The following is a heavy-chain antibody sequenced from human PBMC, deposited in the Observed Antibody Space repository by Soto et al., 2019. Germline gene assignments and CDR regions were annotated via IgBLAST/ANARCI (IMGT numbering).Heavy chain of an antibody. CDR1: GGSISSSNYY. J-gene: IGHJ4*02. CDR3: ARRNLEQWLAYFDY. Sequence: KTSETLSLTCTVSGGSISSSNYYWGWIRQPPGKGLEWIGSIYYSGSTYYNPSLKSRVTISVDTSKNQFSLKLSSVTAADTAVYYCARRNLEQWLAYFDYWGQGTLVTVSS. CDR2: IYYSGST. D-gene: IGHD6-19*01. V-gene: IGHV4-39*01.